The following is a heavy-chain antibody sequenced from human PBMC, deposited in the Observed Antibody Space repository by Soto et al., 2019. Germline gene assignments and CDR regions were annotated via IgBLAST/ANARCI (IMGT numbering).Heavy chain of an antibody. CDR1: GGTFSSYA. V-gene: IGHV1-69*01. CDR3: ASGVGLAGNVAYYFDY. Sequence: QVQLVQSGAEVKKPGSSVKVSCKASGGTFSSYAISWVRQAPGQGLEWMGGIIPIFGTANYAQKFEGRVTITADESTSTAYMELSSLRSEDTAVYYCASGVGLAGNVAYYFDYWGQGTLVTVSS. CDR2: IIPIFGTA. D-gene: IGHD6-19*01. J-gene: IGHJ4*02.